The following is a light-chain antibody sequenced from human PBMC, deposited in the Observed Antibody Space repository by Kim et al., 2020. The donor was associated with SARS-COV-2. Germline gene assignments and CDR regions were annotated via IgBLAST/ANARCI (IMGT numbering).Light chain of an antibody. Sequence: ERVLTQSPATLSVSPEERATLSCRASQYISSNLAWYQQKPGQAPRLLIHGASTRATGIPARFSGSGSGTDFTLTISSLHSEDSAVYYCQQYYNWPRTFGQGTKVDIK. CDR2: GAS. V-gene: IGKV3D-15*01. CDR1: QYISSN. CDR3: QQYYNWPRT. J-gene: IGKJ1*01.